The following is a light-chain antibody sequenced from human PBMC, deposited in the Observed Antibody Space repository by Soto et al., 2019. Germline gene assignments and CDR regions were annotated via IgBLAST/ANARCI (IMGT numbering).Light chain of an antibody. Sequence: EILLTQSPATLSLSPGERATVSCRASQSVSSSLVWFQQKPGQAPRLLIYDASDRATGIPARFGGSGSGTEFTLTISSLEPEDFAVYYCQQRNSWPRTFGQGTKV. CDR2: DAS. J-gene: IGKJ1*01. CDR1: QSVSSS. V-gene: IGKV3-11*01. CDR3: QQRNSWPRT.